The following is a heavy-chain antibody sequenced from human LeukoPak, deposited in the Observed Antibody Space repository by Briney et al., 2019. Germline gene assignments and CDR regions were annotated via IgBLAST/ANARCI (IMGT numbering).Heavy chain of an antibody. Sequence: GGSLTLSCAASGFTFSKYWMLWLRQAPGKGLESVARINTDGTVTTYADSVKGRFPVSRDNADNTMFLQMNSVRDEDTAVYYCATKQWLAPPPDSWGQGTPVTVPS. CDR2: INTDGTVT. CDR1: GFTFSKYW. D-gene: IGHD6-19*01. J-gene: IGHJ4*02. V-gene: IGHV3-74*01. CDR3: ATKQWLAPPPDS.